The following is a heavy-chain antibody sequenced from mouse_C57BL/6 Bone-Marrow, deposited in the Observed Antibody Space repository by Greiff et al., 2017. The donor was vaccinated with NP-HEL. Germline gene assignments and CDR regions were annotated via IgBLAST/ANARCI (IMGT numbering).Heavy chain of an antibody. CDR3: ARGIQLRPLAY. D-gene: IGHD3-2*02. Sequence: DVQLQESGPGLVKPSQSLSLTCSVTGYSITSGYYWNWIRQFPGNKLEWMGYISYDGSNNYNPSLKNRISITRDTSKNQFFLKLNSVTTEDTATYYCARGIQLRPLAYWGQGTLVTVSA. CDR2: ISYDGSN. J-gene: IGHJ3*01. V-gene: IGHV3-6*01. CDR1: GYSITSGYY.